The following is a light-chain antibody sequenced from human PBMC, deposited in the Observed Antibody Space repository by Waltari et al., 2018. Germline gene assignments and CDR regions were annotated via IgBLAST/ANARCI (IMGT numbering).Light chain of an antibody. V-gene: IGLV7-46*01. CDR2: DTS. Sequence: QAVVTQEPSLTVSPGGTVTLTCGHSPGTVISGLYPYWFQPKPGQAPRTLIYDTSNKHSWTPARLSGSLLGGKAALTLSGAQPEDEAEYYCLISYSGVGVFGGGTKLTVL. CDR1: PGTVISGLY. CDR3: LISYSGVGV. J-gene: IGLJ3*02.